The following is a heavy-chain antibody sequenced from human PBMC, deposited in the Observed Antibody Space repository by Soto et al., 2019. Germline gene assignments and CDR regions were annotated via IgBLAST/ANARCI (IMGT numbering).Heavy chain of an antibody. D-gene: IGHD1-1*01. CDR2: ISSTSIYI. Sequence: GGSLRLSCAASGFTFSIYSMNWVRHAPGKGLEWVSTISSTSIYIYYADSVRGRFTISRDNAKDSLYLQMNSLRAEDTAVYYCATDQLSLLDYDYWAQGTLVTVSS. CDR3: ATDQLSLLDYDY. J-gene: IGHJ4*02. CDR1: GFTFSIYS. V-gene: IGHV3-21*01.